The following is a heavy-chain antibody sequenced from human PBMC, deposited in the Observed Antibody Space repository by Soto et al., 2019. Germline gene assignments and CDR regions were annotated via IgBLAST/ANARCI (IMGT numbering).Heavy chain of an antibody. Sequence: EVQLLESGGGLVQPGGSLRLSCAASGFTFSSYAMSWVRQAPGKGLEWVSAISGSGGSTYYADSVKGRFTISRDNSKNTLALQMTSLRDEATAVYYCGTGAGYDYIWGSYRYADIWGQGTMVTVSS. CDR1: GFTFSSYA. CDR2: ISGSGGST. V-gene: IGHV3-23*01. J-gene: IGHJ3*02. D-gene: IGHD3-16*02. CDR3: GTGAGYDYIWGSYRYADI.